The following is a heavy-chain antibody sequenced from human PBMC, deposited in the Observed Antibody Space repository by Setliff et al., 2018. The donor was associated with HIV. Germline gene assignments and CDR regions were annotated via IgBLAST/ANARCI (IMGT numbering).Heavy chain of an antibody. V-gene: IGHV4-39*07. J-gene: IGHJ4*02. CDR2: IYYSGST. CDR1: GGSISSSSYY. CDR3: AREECTSWPRVHY. Sequence: SETLSLTCTVSGGSISSSSYYWGWIRQPPGKGLEWIGSIYYSGSTYYNPSLKSRVTISIDTSKNQFSLELTSLIAADTAVYYCAREECTSWPRVHYWGQGALVTVSS. D-gene: IGHD6-13*01.